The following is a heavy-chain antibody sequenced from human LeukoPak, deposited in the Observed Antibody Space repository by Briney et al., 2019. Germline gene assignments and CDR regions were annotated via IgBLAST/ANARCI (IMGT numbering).Heavy chain of an antibody. D-gene: IGHD3-10*01. J-gene: IGHJ4*02. CDR3: ARMDYYGSGSYWEGYYFDY. V-gene: IGHV4-4*02. Sequence: SETLSLTCAVSGGSISSTSWWTWVRQPPGKGLEWIGEIYHSGGTNYNPSLKSRVTISVDRSKNQFSLKLSSVTAADTAVYYCARMDYYGSGSYWEGYYFDYWGQGTLVTVSS. CDR1: GGSISSTSW. CDR2: IYHSGGT.